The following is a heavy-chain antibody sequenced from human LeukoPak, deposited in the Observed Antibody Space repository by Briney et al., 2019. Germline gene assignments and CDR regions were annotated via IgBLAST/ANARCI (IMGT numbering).Heavy chain of an antibody. J-gene: IGHJ4*02. CDR1: GYTFTDYY. CDR2: INPDSGDT. V-gene: IGHV1-2*06. CDR3: ARLKGDPDY. Sequence: GASVKVSCKAAGYTFTDYYLHWVPQPPGQGLEGMGRINPDSGDTKPAQKFQGRVTLTRDRSITTAYMELSGLTSADTAFYYCARLKGDPDYWGQGTQVTVSS.